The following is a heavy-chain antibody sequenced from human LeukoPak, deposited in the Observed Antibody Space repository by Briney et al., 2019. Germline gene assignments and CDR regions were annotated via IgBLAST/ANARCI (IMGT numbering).Heavy chain of an antibody. CDR3: ARVTEYQLPFYYYYMDV. J-gene: IGHJ6*03. CDR1: GFTVSSNS. D-gene: IGHD2-2*01. V-gene: IGHV3-66*02. Sequence: PGGSLRLSCAASGFTVSSNSMSWVRQAPGKGLEWVSLIYSGGDPYYADSVKGRFTIPRDNSKNTLYLQMNSLRAEDTAVYYCARVTEYQLPFYYYYMDVWGKGTTVTVSS. CDR2: IYSGGDP.